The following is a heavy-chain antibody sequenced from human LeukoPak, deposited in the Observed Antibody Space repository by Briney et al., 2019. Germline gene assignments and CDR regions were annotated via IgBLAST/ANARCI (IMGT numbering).Heavy chain of an antibody. D-gene: IGHD6-13*01. CDR2: VCTYNGNT. V-gene: IGHV1-18*01. CDR3: ARGAGYSSSWYFIVDYYYYYMDV. J-gene: IGHJ6*03. CDR1: GYSLTSYA. Sequence: ASVNVSCMAYGYSLTSYAMNWVRQAPAQGLEWVGWVCTYNGNTHYAQTVQGRVAMTTDTSTNTAYMHLRSLKPDDTAVYYCARGAGYSSSWYFIVDYYYYYMDVWGKGTTVTVSS.